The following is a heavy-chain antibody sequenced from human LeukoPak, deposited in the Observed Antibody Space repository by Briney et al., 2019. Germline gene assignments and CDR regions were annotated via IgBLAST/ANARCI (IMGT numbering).Heavy chain of an antibody. CDR1: GGSFSGYY. J-gene: IGHJ6*03. D-gene: IGHD3-10*01. Sequence: SETLSLTCAVYGGSFSGYYWSWIRQPPGKGLEWIGEINHSGSTNYNPSLKSRVTISVDTSKNQFSLKLSSVTAADTAVYYCARDRARGIGYYYYYMDVWGKGTTVTVSS. CDR2: INHSGST. CDR3: ARDRARGIGYYYYYMDV. V-gene: IGHV4-34*01.